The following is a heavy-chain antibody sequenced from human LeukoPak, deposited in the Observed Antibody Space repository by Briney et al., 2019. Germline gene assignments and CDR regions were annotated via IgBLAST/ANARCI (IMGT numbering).Heavy chain of an antibody. D-gene: IGHD6-19*01. CDR3: AKGPGYSSGWYRYYYYGMDV. CDR1: GFTFSSYA. Sequence: GGSLRLSCAASGFTFSSYAMSWVRQAPGKGLEWVSAISGSGGSTYYADSVKGRFTISRDNSKNTLYLQMNSLRAEDTAVYYCAKGPGYSSGWYRYYYYGMDVWGQGTTVTVSS. V-gene: IGHV3-23*01. CDR2: ISGSGGST. J-gene: IGHJ6*02.